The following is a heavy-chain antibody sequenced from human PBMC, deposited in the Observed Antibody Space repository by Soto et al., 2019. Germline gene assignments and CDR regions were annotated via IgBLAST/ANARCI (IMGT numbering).Heavy chain of an antibody. J-gene: IGHJ4*02. D-gene: IGHD7-27*01. CDR1: RFTFDDYA. CDR3: AKAIYDTGVDDY. V-gene: IGHV3-9*01. CDR2: ISWNSAII. Sequence: EVQLEESGGGLVQAGRSLRLSCAASRFTFDDYALHWVRQAPGKGLEWVSGISWNSAIISYADSVKGRFSISRDNAKKYVYLQMDSLRPEDTALYYCAKAIYDTGVDDYWGQGTHVIVSS.